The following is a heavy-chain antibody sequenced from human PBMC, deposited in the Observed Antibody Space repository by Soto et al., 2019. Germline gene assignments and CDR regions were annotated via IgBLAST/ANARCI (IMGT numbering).Heavy chain of an antibody. CDR1: GYTFSNYG. D-gene: IGHD6-19*01. CDR3: SRFIMVGGWFDPNYYHGMDV. Sequence: QVQLVQSGAEVKKPGASVTVSCKTSGYTFSNYGINWVRQAPGQGLEWMGWISGYNGNTNYAQTVQGRVTMTTGTTTGTVYKEVRSLKTGDTAIYYCSRFIMVGGWFDPNYYHGMDVWGQGTTVTVSS. CDR2: ISGYNGNT. V-gene: IGHV1-18*01. J-gene: IGHJ6*02.